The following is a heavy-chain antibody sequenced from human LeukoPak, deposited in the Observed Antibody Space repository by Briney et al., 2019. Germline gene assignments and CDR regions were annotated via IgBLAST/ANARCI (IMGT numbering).Heavy chain of an antibody. J-gene: IGHJ4*02. CDR3: ARGQSSLGSPYYFDY. D-gene: IGHD3-16*01. CDR1: GGTFTNYA. V-gene: IGHV1-69*13. CDR2: IILMYGRG. Sequence: SGKVSCKAAGGTFTNYAISWVRQAPGQGLEWMGGIILMYGRGNYAQKFQGRVTITADESTSTVYMELRSLTSEDTAVYYCARGQSSLGSPYYFDYWGQGTLVTVSS.